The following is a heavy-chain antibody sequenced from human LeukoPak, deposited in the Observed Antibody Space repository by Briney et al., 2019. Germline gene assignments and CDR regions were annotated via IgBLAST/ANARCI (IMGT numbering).Heavy chain of an antibody. V-gene: IGHV3-23*01. CDR1: GFTFSSYA. CDR3: ANTLSYYYGMDV. Sequence: GGSLRLSCAASGFTFSSYAMSWVRQAPGKGLEWVSAISGSGGSTYYADSVKGRFTISRDNSKNTLYPQMNSLRAEDTAVYYCANTLSYYYGMDVWGQGTTVTVSS. J-gene: IGHJ6*02. CDR2: ISGSGGST.